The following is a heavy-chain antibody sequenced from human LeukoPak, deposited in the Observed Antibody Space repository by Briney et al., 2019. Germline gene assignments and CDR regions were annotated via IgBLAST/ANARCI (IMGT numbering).Heavy chain of an antibody. Sequence: PGGSLRLSCAASGFTFSSYAMSWVRQAPGKGLEWVSAISGSGGSTYYADSVKGRFTISRDNSKNTLYLQMNSLRAEDTAVYYCAPKQQWLDGYDYWGQGTLVTVSS. J-gene: IGHJ4*02. CDR1: GFTFSSYA. CDR3: APKQQWLDGYDY. D-gene: IGHD6-19*01. V-gene: IGHV3-23*01. CDR2: ISGSGGST.